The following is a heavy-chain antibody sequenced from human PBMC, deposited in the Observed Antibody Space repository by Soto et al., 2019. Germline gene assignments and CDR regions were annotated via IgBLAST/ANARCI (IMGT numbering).Heavy chain of an antibody. CDR1: GYTFTSYY. CDR2: INPSGGST. D-gene: IGHD4-17*01. V-gene: IGHV1-46*01. Sequence: GASVKVSCKASGYTFTSYYMHWVRQAPGQGLEWMGIINPSGGSTSYAQKLQGRVTMTRDTSTSTVYMELSSLRSEDTAVYYCAAQVTTVTPSDWYFDLWGRGTLVTVSS. J-gene: IGHJ2*01. CDR3: AAQVTTVTPSDWYFDL.